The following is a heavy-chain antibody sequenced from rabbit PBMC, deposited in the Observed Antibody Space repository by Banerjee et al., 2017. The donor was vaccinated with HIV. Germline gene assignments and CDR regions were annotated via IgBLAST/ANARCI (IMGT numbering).Heavy chain of an antibody. D-gene: IGHD1-1*01. V-gene: IGHV1S47*01. J-gene: IGHJ4*01. CDR2: IDPVFGST. CDR1: GFDFSSYG. CDR3: AYASSSGYPIFNL. Sequence: QEQLVESGGGLVQPGGSLKLSCKASGFDFSSYGVSWVRQAPGKGLEWIGYIDPVFGSTYYASWVNGRFTISSHNAQNTLYLQLNSLTAADTATYFCAYASSSGYPIFNLWGQGTLVTVS.